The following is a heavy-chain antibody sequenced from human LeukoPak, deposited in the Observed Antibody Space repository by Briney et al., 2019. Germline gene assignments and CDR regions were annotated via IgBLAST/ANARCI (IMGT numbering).Heavy chain of an antibody. J-gene: IGHJ6*03. V-gene: IGHV1-2*02. CDR1: GYTFTRYY. CDR3: ARDVLRELAGAFYYYYYMDV. CDR2: INPNSGGT. Sequence: ASVKVSCKASGYTFTRYYMHWVRQAPGQGLEWMGWINPNSGGTNYAQKFQGRVTMTRDTSISTAYMELSRLRSDDTAVYYCARDVLRELAGAFYYYYYMDVWGKGTTVTVSS. D-gene: IGHD1-26*01.